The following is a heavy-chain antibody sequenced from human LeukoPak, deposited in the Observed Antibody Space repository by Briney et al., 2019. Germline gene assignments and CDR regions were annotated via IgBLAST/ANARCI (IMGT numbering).Heavy chain of an antibody. D-gene: IGHD2-2*01. J-gene: IGHJ3*02. CDR1: GVSMSTESYF. CDR3: ARPYQGYCSSTSCYDGAFDI. Sequence: PSETLSLTCSVSGVSMSTESYFWTWLRQPAGKGVEWIVRIYKSGNTNYNPSLQSRVTISLDTSRNQFSLKLSSVTAADTAVYYCARPYQGYCSSTSCYDGAFDIWGQGTMVTVSS. CDR2: IYKSGNT. V-gene: IGHV4-61*02.